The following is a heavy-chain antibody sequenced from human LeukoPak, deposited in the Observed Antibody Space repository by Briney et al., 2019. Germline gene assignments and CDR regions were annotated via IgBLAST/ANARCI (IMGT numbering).Heavy chain of an antibody. V-gene: IGHV4-34*01. CDR3: AREPSGYCSSTSCQSRYMDV. D-gene: IGHD2-2*01. Sequence: SETLSLTCAVYGGSFSGYYWSWIRQPPGKGLEWIGEINHSGSTNYNPSLKSRVTISVDTSKNQFSLKLSSVTAADTAVYYCAREPSGYCSSTSCQSRYMDVWGKGTTVTVSS. CDR2: INHSGST. J-gene: IGHJ6*03. CDR1: GGSFSGYY.